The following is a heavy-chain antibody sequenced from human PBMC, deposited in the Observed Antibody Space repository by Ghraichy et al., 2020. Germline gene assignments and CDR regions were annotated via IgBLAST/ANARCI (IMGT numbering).Heavy chain of an antibody. CDR3: ARGEVVGATAFDY. D-gene: IGHD1-26*01. Sequence: SETLSLTCTVSGGSISSYYWSWIRQPPAKGLEWIGYIYYSGSTNYNPSLKSRVTISVDTSKNQFSLKLSSVTAADTAVYYCARGEVVGATAFDYWGQGTLVTVSS. V-gene: IGHV4-59*01. CDR1: GGSISSYY. J-gene: IGHJ4*02. CDR2: IYYSGST.